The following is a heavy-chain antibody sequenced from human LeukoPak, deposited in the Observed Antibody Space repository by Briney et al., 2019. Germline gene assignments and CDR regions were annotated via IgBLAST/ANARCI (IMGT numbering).Heavy chain of an antibody. CDR1: GGSISDYY. Sequence: KSSETLSLTCTVSGGSISDYYWSWLRQSPVRGLEWIGYLYYSGNTNYNPSLKSRLTISRDMAKNQFSLKLSSVTSADTAVYYCARGEYEDLVDNWGQGTLVTVSS. CDR2: LYYSGNT. J-gene: IGHJ4*02. V-gene: IGHV4-59*01. CDR3: ARGEYEDLVDN. D-gene: IGHD1-26*01.